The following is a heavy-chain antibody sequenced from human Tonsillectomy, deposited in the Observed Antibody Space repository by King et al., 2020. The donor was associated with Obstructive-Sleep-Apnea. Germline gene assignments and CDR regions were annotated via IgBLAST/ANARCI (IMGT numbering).Heavy chain of an antibody. CDR1: GGSISSWNYS. J-gene: IGHJ4*02. CDR2: MYYSGST. Sequence: QLQESGPGLVKPSQTLSLTCAVSGGSISSWNYSWSWIRQPPGKGLEWIWYMYYSGSTYYNPSLKSRVTISVDTAKNQFSLKLSSVTAADTAVYYCARDPSYSYGYFDYWGQGTLVTVSS. V-gene: IGHV4-30-4*07. CDR3: ARDPSYSYGYFDY. D-gene: IGHD5-18*01.